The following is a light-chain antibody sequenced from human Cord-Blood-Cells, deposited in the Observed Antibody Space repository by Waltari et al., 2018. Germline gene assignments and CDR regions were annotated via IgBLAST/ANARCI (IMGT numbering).Light chain of an antibody. CDR3: QSADSSGTYVV. CDR2: KDS. V-gene: IGLV3-25*02. J-gene: IGLJ2*01. Sequence: SYELPQPPSVSVSAGQTARITCYGDALPKHYAYWYQQKPGQAPVLVIYKDSERPSGIPERFSGSSSGTTVTLTISGVQAEDEADYYCQSADSSGTYVVFGGGTKLTVL. CDR1: ALPKHY.